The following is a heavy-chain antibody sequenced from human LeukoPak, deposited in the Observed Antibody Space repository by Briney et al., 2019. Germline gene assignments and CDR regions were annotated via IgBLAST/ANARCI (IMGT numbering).Heavy chain of an antibody. V-gene: IGHV3-30-3*01. J-gene: IGHJ6*03. CDR3: ARGPATVTTFVYYYYMDV. Sequence: GGSLRLSCAASGFTFSSCAMHWVRQAPGKGLEWVAVISYDGSNKYYADSVKGRFTISRDNSKNTLYLQMNSLRAEDTAVYYCARGPATVTTFVYYYYMDVWGKGTTVTVSS. D-gene: IGHD4-11*01. CDR1: GFTFSSCA. CDR2: ISYDGSNK.